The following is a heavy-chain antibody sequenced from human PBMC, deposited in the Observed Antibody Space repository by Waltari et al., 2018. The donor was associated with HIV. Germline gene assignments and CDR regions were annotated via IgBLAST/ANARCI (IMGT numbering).Heavy chain of an antibody. V-gene: IGHV3-48*03. D-gene: IGHD3-16*01. CDR1: GFTFSSYE. Sequence: EVQLVESGGGLVQPGGSLRLSCAASGFTFSSYELNWVRQAPGKGLEWVSYISSSGSTIYYADSVKGRFTISRDNAKNSLYLQMNSLRAEDTAVYYCARDPLMIKAFDIWGQGTMVTVSS. CDR3: ARDPLMIKAFDI. J-gene: IGHJ3*02. CDR2: ISSSGSTI.